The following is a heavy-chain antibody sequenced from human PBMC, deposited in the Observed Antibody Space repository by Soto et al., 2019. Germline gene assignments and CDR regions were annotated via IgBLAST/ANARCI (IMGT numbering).Heavy chain of an antibody. V-gene: IGHV3-23*01. CDR2: ISGSGGST. CDR3: AKDLLEVVGYCSGGSCYRSKPPFDP. D-gene: IGHD2-15*01. CDR1: GFTFTSYA. J-gene: IGHJ5*02. Sequence: GGSLILSCAPSGFTFTSYAMSWVRQATGKGLEWVSAISGSGGSTYYADSVKGRFTISRDNSKNTLYLQMNSLRAEDTAVYYCAKDLLEVVGYCSGGSCYRSKPPFDPWGQGT.